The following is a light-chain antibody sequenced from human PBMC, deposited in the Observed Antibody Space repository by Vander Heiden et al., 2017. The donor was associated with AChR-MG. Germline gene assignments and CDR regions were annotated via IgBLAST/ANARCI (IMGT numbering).Light chain of an antibody. CDR3: QAWDSSTAV. CDR1: KLGDKY. Sequence: SYELTQPPSVSVSPGQPASIPCSGDKLGDKYACWYQQKPGQSPLLVIYKERKRTEGIPEGFAGANSGNTATLTRSGTKGRDEADYYWQAWDSSTAVFGGGTKLTVL. CDR2: KER. V-gene: IGLV3-1*01. J-gene: IGLJ2*01.